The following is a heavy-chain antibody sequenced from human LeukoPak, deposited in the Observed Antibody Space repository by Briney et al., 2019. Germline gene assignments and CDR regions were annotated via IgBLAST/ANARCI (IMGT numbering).Heavy chain of an antibody. V-gene: IGHV1-2*02. CDR2: INPNNGGT. D-gene: IGHD3-10*01. Sequence: ASVKVSCKASGYTFTDCYIHWVRQAPGQGLKWMGWINPNNGGTNYAQKFQGRVIMTSDTSITTAYLELSGLRSDDTAVYYCARDNYGSGSYFVVWGQGTTVTVSS. J-gene: IGHJ6*02. CDR1: GYTFTDCY. CDR3: ARDNYGSGSYFVV.